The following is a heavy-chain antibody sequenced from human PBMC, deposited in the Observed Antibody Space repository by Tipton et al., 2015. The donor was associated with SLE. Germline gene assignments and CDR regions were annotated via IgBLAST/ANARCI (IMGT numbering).Heavy chain of an antibody. CDR3: ARVGYDFWSGYYYYGMDV. CDR1: GGSISSYY. Sequence: TLSLTCTVSGGSISSYYWSWIRQPAGKGLEWIGRIYTSGSTNYNPSLKSRVTISVDTSKNQFSLKLSSVTAADTAVYYCARVGYDFWSGYYYYGMDVWGQGTTVTVSS. J-gene: IGHJ6*02. CDR2: IYTSGST. D-gene: IGHD3-3*01. V-gene: IGHV4-4*07.